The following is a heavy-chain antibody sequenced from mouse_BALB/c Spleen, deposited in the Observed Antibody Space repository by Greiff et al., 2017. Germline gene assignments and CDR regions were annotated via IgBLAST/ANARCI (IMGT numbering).Heavy chain of an antibody. CDR2: INPSNGRT. V-gene: IGHV1S81*02. CDR1: GYTFTSYW. J-gene: IGHJ3*01. CDR3: ARGYGNYQAWFAY. D-gene: IGHD2-1*01. Sequence: DQLQQPGAELVKPGASVKLSCKASGYTFTSYWMHWVKQRPGQGLEWIGEINPSNGRTNYNEKFKSKATLTVDKSSSTAYMQLSSLTSEDSAVYYCARGYGNYQAWFAYWGQGTLVTVSA.